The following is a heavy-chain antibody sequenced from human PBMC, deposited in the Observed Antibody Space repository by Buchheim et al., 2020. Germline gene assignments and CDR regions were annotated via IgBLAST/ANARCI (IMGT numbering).Heavy chain of an antibody. CDR1: GFTFSSYC. CDR3: ASRYGDYYYAMDV. J-gene: IGHJ6*02. Sequence: EVQLVESGGGLVQPGRSLRLSCAASGFTFSSYCMHWVRQAPGEGLVWVSRITTDGSGTSYADSVKGRFAISRDNAKNTLYLQMSSLRAEDAVVYYCASRYGDYYYAMDVWGQGTT. CDR2: ITTDGSGT. D-gene: IGHD4-17*01. V-gene: IGHV3-74*01.